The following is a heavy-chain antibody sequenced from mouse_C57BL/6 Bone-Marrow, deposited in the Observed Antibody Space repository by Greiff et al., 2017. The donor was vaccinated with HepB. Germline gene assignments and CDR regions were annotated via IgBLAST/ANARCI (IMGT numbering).Heavy chain of an antibody. CDR2: IDPETGGT. CDR3: TRGGDYYGSSPFDY. J-gene: IGHJ2*01. V-gene: IGHV1-15*01. CDR1: GYTFTDYE. Sequence: VQLVESGAELVRPGASVTLSCKASGYTFTDYEMHWVKQTPVHGLEWIGAIDPETGGTAYNQKFKGKAILTADKSSSTAYMELRSLTSEDSAVYYCTRGGDYYGSSPFDYWGQGTTLTVSS. D-gene: IGHD1-1*01.